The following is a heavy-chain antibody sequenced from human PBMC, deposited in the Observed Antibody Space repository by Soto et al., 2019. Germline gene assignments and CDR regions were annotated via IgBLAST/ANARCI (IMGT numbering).Heavy chain of an antibody. D-gene: IGHD6-19*01. Sequence: ASVKVSCKASGYTFTSYDINWVRQATGQGLEWMGWMNPNSGNTGYAQKFQGRVTMTRNTSISTAYMELSSLRSEDTAVYYCAARRSGWDYYYYGMDVWGQGTTVTV. CDR3: AARRSGWDYYYYGMDV. J-gene: IGHJ6*02. V-gene: IGHV1-8*01. CDR1: GYTFTSYD. CDR2: MNPNSGNT.